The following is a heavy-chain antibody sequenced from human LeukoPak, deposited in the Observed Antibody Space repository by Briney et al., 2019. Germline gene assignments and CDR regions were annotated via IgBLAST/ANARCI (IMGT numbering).Heavy chain of an antibody. CDR3: ARHSSLGHLDF. CDR2: IYYSGST. V-gene: IGHV4-59*08. CDR1: GGSVSSYY. J-gene: IGHJ4*02. Sequence: TSETLSLTCTVSGGSVSSYYWSWIRQPPGKGLEWLGYIYYSGSTNYNPSLESRVTISVDSSKNQFSLTLSSLTAADTAVYYCARHSSLGHLDFWGQGTLVTVSS.